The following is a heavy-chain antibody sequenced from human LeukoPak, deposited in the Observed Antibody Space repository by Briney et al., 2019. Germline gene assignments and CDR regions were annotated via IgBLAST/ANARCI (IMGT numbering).Heavy chain of an antibody. Sequence: SETLSLTCTVSGGAIRSSNYYWGWIRQPPGKGLEWIGTIYYSGSTFYNPSLKSRVTISLDMSKNQFSLKLSSVTAADTAVYYCARIANVDMAMVNLDYWGQEAVLTVSS. CDR2: IYYSGST. CDR3: ARIANVDMAMVNLDY. V-gene: IGHV4-39*01. CDR1: GGAIRSSNYY. D-gene: IGHD5-18*01. J-gene: IGHJ4*02.